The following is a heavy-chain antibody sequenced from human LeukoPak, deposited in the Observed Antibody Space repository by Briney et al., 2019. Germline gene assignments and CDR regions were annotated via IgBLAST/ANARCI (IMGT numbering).Heavy chain of an antibody. D-gene: IGHD1-26*01. Sequence: GGSLRLSCAASGFTFSSYSMNWVRQAPGKGLEWVSSISSSSSYIYYADSVKGRFTISRDNSKNTLYLQMNSLRAEDTAVYYCARTSGATTWGPFDYWGQGTLVTVSS. J-gene: IGHJ4*02. CDR1: GFTFSSYS. CDR2: ISSSSSYI. CDR3: ARTSGATTWGPFDY. V-gene: IGHV3-21*01.